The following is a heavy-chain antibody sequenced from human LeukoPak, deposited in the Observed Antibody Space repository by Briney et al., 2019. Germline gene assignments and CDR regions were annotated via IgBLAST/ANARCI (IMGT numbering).Heavy chain of an antibody. CDR1: GGSFSGYY. V-gene: IGHV4-34*01. Sequence: SETLSLTCAVYGGSFSGYYWSWIRQPPGKGLEWIGEINHSGSTDYNPSLKSRVTISVDTSKNQFSLKLSSVTAADTAVYYCARGLPYSSGWFYYYYYYGMDVWGQGTTVTVSS. J-gene: IGHJ6*02. CDR2: INHSGST. D-gene: IGHD6-19*01. CDR3: ARGLPYSSGWFYYYYYYGMDV.